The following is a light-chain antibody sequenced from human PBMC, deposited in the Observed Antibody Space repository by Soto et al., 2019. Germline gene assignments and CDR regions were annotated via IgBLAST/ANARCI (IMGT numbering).Light chain of an antibody. V-gene: IGKV1-39*01. CDR3: QQSYSTPLT. CDR2: AAS. Sequence: DIPMTQSPSSLSASVGDRVTITCRASQSISSYLNWYQQKPGKAPKLLIYAASSLQSGVPSRFSGSGSGTDFTLTISSLQPEDFATYYCQQSYSTPLTFGGGNKVEIK. CDR1: QSISSY. J-gene: IGKJ4*01.